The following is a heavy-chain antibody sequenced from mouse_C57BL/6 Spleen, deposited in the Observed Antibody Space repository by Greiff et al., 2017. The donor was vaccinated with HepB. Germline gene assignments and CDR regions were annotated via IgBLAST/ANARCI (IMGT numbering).Heavy chain of an antibody. D-gene: IGHD3-2*02. Sequence: QVQLKQPGAELVKPGASVKLSCKASGYTFTSYWMHWVKQRPGQGLEWIGMIHPNSGSTNYNEKFKSKATLTVDKSSSTAYMQLSSLTSEDSAVYYCARKGAQATAMDYWGQGTSVTVSS. CDR2: IHPNSGST. J-gene: IGHJ4*01. CDR1: GYTFTSYW. CDR3: ARKGAQATAMDY. V-gene: IGHV1-64*01.